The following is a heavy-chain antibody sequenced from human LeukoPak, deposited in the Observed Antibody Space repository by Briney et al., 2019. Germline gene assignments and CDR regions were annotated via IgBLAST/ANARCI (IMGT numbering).Heavy chain of an antibody. CDR3: AKNTAWTQHAFDI. V-gene: IGHV3-23*01. CDR1: GFTFSSYA. D-gene: IGHD5-18*01. Sequence: GGSLRLSCAASGFTFSSYAMNWVRQAPGEGLEWVSGIRGPGSSTYYADSVKGRFTISRDNSKNTLYLQMDSLRAEDTAVYYCAKNTAWTQHAFDIWGQGTMVTVSS. J-gene: IGHJ3*02. CDR2: IRGPGSST.